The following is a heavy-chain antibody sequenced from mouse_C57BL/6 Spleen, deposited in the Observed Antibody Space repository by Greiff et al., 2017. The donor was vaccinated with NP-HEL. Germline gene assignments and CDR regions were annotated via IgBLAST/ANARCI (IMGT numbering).Heavy chain of an antibody. J-gene: IGHJ3*01. D-gene: IGHD3-2*02. V-gene: IGHV3-6*01. CDR1: GYSITSGYY. CDR2: ISYDGSN. CDR3: ARADSSGYGFAY. Sequence: EVQLQESGPGLVKPSQSLSLTCSVTGYSITSGYYWNWIRQFPGNKLEWMGYISYDGSNNYNPSLKNRISITRDTSKNQFFLKLNSVTTEDTATYYCARADSSGYGFAYWGQGTLVTVSA.